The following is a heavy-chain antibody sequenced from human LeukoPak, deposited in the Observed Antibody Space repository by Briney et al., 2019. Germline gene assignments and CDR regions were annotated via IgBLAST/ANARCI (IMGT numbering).Heavy chain of an antibody. CDR1: GGSISSYY. V-gene: IGHV4-4*07. CDR3: AIAGYDSSGYSAYFDY. Sequence: SETLSLTCTVSGGSISSYYWSWIRQPAGKGLEWIGRIYTSGSTNYNPSLKRRVTMAVDTSKNQFSLKLSSVTAADTAVYYCAIAGYDSSGYSAYFDYWGQGTLVTVSS. D-gene: IGHD3-22*01. J-gene: IGHJ4*02. CDR2: IYTSGST.